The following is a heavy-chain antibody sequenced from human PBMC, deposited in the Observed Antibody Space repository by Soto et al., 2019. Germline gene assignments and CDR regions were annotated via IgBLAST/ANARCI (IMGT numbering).Heavy chain of an antibody. CDR3: ARTSRFDS. V-gene: IGHV4-34*01. CDR2: INHSGST. D-gene: IGHD6-6*01. J-gene: IGHJ4*02. CDR1: GGSFRDYY. Sequence: SETLSLTCAVYGGSFRDYYWSWVRQPPGKGLELIGQINHSGSTNYNPSLKSRVTISVDTSKNQFSLKLSSVTAADTAVYYCARTSRFDSWGQGTLVTVSS.